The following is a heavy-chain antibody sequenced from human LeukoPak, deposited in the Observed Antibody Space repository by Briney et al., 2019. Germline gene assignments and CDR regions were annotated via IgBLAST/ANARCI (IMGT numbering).Heavy chain of an antibody. J-gene: IGHJ5*02. CDR1: GGSMTHYF. V-gene: IGHV4-4*09. CDR2: THTSGSP. Sequence: SETLSLTCTVSGGSMTHYFWNWIRQPPGKGLEWIGYTHTSGSPDYSRSLKSRVTISLDTSKNQFSLMLSSVTAADTAMYFCARATQRYCSGTTCFPYWFDTWGQGTLATVSS. CDR3: ARATQRYCSGTTCFPYWFDT. D-gene: IGHD2-2*01.